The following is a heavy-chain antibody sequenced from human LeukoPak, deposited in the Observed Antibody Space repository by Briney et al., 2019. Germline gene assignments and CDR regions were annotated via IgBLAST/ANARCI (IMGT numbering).Heavy chain of an antibody. CDR1: GGSISSSSYY. CDR2: IYYSGST. V-gene: IGHV4-39*07. CDR3: ARGSVVYSWFDP. J-gene: IGHJ5*02. Sequence: SETLSLTCTVSGGSISSSSYYWGWIRQPPGKGLEWIGSIYYSGSTYYNPSLKSRVTISVDTSKNQFSLKLSSVTAADTAVYYCARGSVVYSWFDPWGQGTLVTVSS. D-gene: IGHD2-8*02.